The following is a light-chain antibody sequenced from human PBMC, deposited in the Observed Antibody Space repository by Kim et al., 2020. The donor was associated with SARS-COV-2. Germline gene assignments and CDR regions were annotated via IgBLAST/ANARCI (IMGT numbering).Light chain of an antibody. CDR1: TGAVTFGNY. J-gene: IGLJ2*01. CDR3: LLYYDSTQIGV. Sequence: QAVVTQDPSLTVSPGGSVTLTCASSTGAVTFGNYPNWFQQKPRQPPWPLIYGTIQKYSWTPARFSASLLGGKAALTLSDVQPEDEAEYYCLLYYDSTQIGVFGGGTQLTDL. V-gene: IGLV7-43*01. CDR2: GTI.